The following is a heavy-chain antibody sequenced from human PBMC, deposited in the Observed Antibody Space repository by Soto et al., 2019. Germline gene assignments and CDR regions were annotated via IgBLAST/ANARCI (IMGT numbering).Heavy chain of an antibody. V-gene: IGHV3-48*03. Sequence: LSLTCTISGFTFSSYEMNWVRQAPGKGLEWVSYISSSGSTIYYADSVKGRFTISRDNAKNSLYLQMNSLRAEDTAVYYCAGESQQYYYGMDVWGQGTTVTVSS. CDR3: AGESQQYYYGMDV. CDR1: GFTFSSYE. J-gene: IGHJ6*02. CDR2: ISSSGSTI.